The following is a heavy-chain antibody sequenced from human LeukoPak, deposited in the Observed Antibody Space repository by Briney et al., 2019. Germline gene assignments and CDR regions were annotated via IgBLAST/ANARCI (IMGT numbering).Heavy chain of an antibody. CDR1: GFTFSNYG. D-gene: IGHD3-10*01. J-gene: IGHJ4*02. Sequence: GGSLRLSCAASGFTFSNYGMTWVRQAPGKGLEWVSSISPSSSYIYYADSMKGRLTISRDNAKNSLYLQMNSLRAEDTAVYYCARDRVAVVRGVSALDYWGQGTLVTVSS. CDR2: ISPSSSYI. CDR3: ARDRVAVVRGVSALDY. V-gene: IGHV3-21*01.